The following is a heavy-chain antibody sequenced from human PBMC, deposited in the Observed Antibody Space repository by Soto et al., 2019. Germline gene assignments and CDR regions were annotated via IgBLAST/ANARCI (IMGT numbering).Heavy chain of an antibody. J-gene: IGHJ3*02. D-gene: IGHD5-12*01. CDR1: GGSISSGDYY. Sequence: QVQLQESGPGLVKPSQTLSLTCTVSGGSISSGDYYWSWIRQPPGKGLEWIGYIYYSGSTYYNPSLKSRVTISVDTSKNQFSLRLSSVTAADTAVYYCAGDNRDGYNIRRGSDAFDIWGQGTMVTVSS. CDR2: IYYSGST. V-gene: IGHV4-30-4*01. CDR3: AGDNRDGYNIRRGSDAFDI.